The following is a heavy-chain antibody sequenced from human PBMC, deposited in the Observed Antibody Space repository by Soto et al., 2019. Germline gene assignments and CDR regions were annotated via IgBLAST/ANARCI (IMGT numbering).Heavy chain of an antibody. CDR3: ARDQGGWTNLDY. V-gene: IGHV3-33*01. Sequence: QVQLVESGGGVVQPGRSLRLSCAASGFTFSSYGMHWVRQAPGKGLEWVAVIWYDGSNKYYADSVKGRFTISRDNSKNTLYLQMNSLRAEDTAVYYCARDQGGWTNLDYWGQGTLVTVSS. J-gene: IGHJ4*02. D-gene: IGHD1-26*01. CDR1: GFTFSSYG. CDR2: IWYDGSNK.